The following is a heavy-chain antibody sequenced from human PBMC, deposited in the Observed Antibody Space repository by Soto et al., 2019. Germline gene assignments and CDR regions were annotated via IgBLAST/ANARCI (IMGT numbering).Heavy chain of an antibody. V-gene: IGHV5-51*01. CDR1: GYRVTSYW. CDR2: IYPGDSDA. J-gene: IGHJ1*01. D-gene: IGHD1-1*01. Sequence: RGESLKISCKGSGYRVTSYWISWVRQMPGKGLEWMGRIYPGDSDARYSPSFQGQVTISADKSISTAYLQWSSLKASDTAIYYCARRGDSDKWNDEYFQHWGQGTLVTVSS. CDR3: ARRGDSDKWNDEYFQH.